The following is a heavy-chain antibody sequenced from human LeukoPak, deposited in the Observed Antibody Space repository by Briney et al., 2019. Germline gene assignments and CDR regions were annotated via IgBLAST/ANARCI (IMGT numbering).Heavy chain of an antibody. J-gene: IGHJ6*02. Sequence: GGPLRLSCAASGFTFSSYAMSWARQAPGEGLEWVSAISGSGGSTYYADSVKGRFTISRDNSKNTLYLQVNSLRAEDTALYHCARFMYSSGWYFRSDYGMDVWGRGTTVTVSS. CDR1: GFTFSSYA. D-gene: IGHD6-19*01. CDR3: ARFMYSSGWYFRSDYGMDV. V-gene: IGHV3-23*01. CDR2: ISGSGGST.